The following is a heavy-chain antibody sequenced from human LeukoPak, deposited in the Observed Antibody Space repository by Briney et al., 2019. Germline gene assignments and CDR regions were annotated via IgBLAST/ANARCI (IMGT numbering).Heavy chain of an antibody. D-gene: IGHD6-13*01. CDR1: GFTVSSNY. CDR3: ARDFRTHSSSWPHYYGMDV. CDR2: IYSGGST. J-gene: IGHJ6*02. Sequence: PGGSLRRSCAASGFTVSSNYMSWVRQAPGKGLEWVSVIYSGGSTYYADSVKGRFTISRDNSKNTLYLQMNSLRAEDTAVYYCARDFRTHSSSWPHYYGMDVWGQGTTVTVSS. V-gene: IGHV3-66*01.